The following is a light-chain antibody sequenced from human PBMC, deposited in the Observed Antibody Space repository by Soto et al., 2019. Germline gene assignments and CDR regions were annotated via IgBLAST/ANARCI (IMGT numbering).Light chain of an antibody. CDR2: DAS. CDR1: QSVRSS. Sequence: EIVLTQSPATVSLSPGERATLSCRASQSVRSSLAWYQQQPGQAPRLLIYDASNRATGIPARFSGSGSGTDFTLTISSLEPKDFAVYYSQQYGSLPRRFAQGTKVDI. J-gene: IGKJ1*01. CDR3: QQYGSLPRR. V-gene: IGKV3-11*01.